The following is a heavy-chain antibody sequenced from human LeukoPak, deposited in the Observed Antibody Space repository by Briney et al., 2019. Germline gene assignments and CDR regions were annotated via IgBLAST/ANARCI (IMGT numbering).Heavy chain of an antibody. Sequence: GGSLRLPWAASGFTFDDYGMGWVRQAPGKGLEWVSGINWNGGSTGYADSVKGRFTISRDNAKNSLYLQMNSLRAEDTDLYYCARGAEYYDFWSGYDYWGQGTLVTVSS. CDR3: ARGAEYYDFWSGYDY. V-gene: IGHV3-20*04. CDR2: INWNGGST. D-gene: IGHD3-3*01. J-gene: IGHJ4*02. CDR1: GFTFDDYG.